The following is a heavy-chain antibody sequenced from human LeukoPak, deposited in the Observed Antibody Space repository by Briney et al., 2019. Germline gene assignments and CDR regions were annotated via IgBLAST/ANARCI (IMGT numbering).Heavy chain of an antibody. Sequence: GGSLRLSCAASGFTFSKYWMTWVRQAPGKGLEWVANIRGDGSVKYLLDSAKGRFTISRDNVKNSLSLEMNNLRAEDTAVYYCSRDANYYDSSRHYFDAFDIWGQGTMVTVSS. D-gene: IGHD3-22*01. CDR1: GFTFSKYW. V-gene: IGHV3-7*01. J-gene: IGHJ3*02. CDR2: IRGDGSVK. CDR3: SRDANYYDSSRHYFDAFDI.